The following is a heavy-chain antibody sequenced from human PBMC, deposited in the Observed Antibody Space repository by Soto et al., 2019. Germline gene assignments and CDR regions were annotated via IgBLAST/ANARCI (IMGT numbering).Heavy chain of an antibody. CDR1: GGSISSRSYY. D-gene: IGHD6-13*01. Sequence: SETQPLTCTVSGGSISSRSYYWSLLRQPPGKGLEWIGTIYYSGSTYYNASLKSRVTISVDTSKNQFSLNLSSVTAADTAVYYCARQSKLGAAAGSLGFWGQGTRVTVSS. CDR2: IYYSGST. V-gene: IGHV4-39*01. CDR3: ARQSKLGAAAGSLGF. J-gene: IGHJ4*02.